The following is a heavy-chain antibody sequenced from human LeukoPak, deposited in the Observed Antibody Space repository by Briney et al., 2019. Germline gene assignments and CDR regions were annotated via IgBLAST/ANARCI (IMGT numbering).Heavy chain of an antibody. V-gene: IGHV1-24*01. Sequence: ASVKVSCKVSGYTLTELSMHWVRQAPGKGLEWMGGFDPEDGVTIYAQKFQGRVTMTEDTSTDTTYMELSSLRSEDTAVYYCATPIYYDSSGYNFDYWGQGTLVTVSS. CDR1: GYTLTELS. CDR2: FDPEDGVT. J-gene: IGHJ4*02. D-gene: IGHD3-22*01. CDR3: ATPIYYDSSGYNFDY.